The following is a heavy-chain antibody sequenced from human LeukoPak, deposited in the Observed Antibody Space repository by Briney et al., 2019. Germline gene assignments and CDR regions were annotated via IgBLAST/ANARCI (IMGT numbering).Heavy chain of an antibody. V-gene: IGHV3-23*01. CDR3: AKDPLAAHFDY. CDR2: ISGSGGSK. Sequence: QPGGSLRLSCAASGFTFSSYTMSWVRQAPGKGLEWVSAISGSGGSKYYADSVKGRFTNSRDNPKDTLYLQMNSLRAEDTAVYYCAKDPLAAHFDYWGQGTLVTVSS. CDR1: GFTFSSYT. D-gene: IGHD2-15*01. J-gene: IGHJ4*02.